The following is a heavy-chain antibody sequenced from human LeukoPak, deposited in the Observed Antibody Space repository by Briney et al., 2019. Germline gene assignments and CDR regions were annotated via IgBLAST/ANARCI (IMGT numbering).Heavy chain of an antibody. D-gene: IGHD3-10*01. J-gene: IGHJ4*02. CDR1: GGSFSGYY. Sequence: SETLSLTCAVYGGSFSGYYWSWIRQPPGKGLEWIGEINHSGSTNYNPSLKSRVTISVDTSKNQFSLKLSSVTAADTAVCYCATRLRGRVYWGQGTLVTVSS. V-gene: IGHV4-34*01. CDR3: ATRLRGRVY. CDR2: INHSGST.